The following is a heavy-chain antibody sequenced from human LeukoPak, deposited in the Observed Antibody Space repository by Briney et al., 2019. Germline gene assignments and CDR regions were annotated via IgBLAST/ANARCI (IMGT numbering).Heavy chain of an antibody. CDR2: INSDGKTT. CDR3: ARDPSGSYYYVDYYYGMDV. J-gene: IGHJ6*02. D-gene: IGHD1-26*01. Sequence: GGSLRLSCAASGFTYSDYSMNWVRQAPGKGLEDLSYINSDGKTTWYADSVKGRFTASRDNAKNSLYLQMNSLRVEDTAVYYCARDPSGSYYYVDYYYGMDVWGQGTTVTLSS. V-gene: IGHV3-48*01. CDR1: GFTYSDYS.